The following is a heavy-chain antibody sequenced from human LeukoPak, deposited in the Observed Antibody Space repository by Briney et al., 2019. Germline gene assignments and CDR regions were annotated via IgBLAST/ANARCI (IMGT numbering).Heavy chain of an antibody. CDR1: GGSFSGYY. CDR3: VAIEAAGTSPFDY. D-gene: IGHD6-13*01. V-gene: IGHV4-34*01. Sequence: SSETLSLTCAVYGGSFSGYYGSWVRQPPGKGLEWIGEINHSGSTNYNPSLKSRVTISVDTSKNQFSLKLSSVTAADTAVYYCVAIEAAGTSPFDYWGQGTLVTVSS. J-gene: IGHJ4*02. CDR2: INHSGST.